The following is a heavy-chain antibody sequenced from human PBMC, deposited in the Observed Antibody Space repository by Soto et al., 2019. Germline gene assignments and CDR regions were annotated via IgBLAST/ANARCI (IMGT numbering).Heavy chain of an antibody. CDR3: ARDGRTSGYYLDF. CDR2: IYSNGNS. D-gene: IGHD3-22*01. CDR1: GGSISSGGFY. V-gene: IGHV4-31*03. Sequence: QVQLQESGPGLVKPSQTLSLTCTVSGGSISSGGFYWSWIRQLPGKGLECIGFIYSNGNSYYNPSLNSRVNISLDTSTNKFSLKISSVTVAATAVYYCARDGRTSGYYLDFWGQGTLVTVSP. J-gene: IGHJ4*02.